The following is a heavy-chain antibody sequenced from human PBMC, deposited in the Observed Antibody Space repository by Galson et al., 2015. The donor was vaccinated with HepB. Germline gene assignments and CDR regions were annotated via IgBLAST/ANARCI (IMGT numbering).Heavy chain of an antibody. D-gene: IGHD2-21*02. V-gene: IGHV3-7*03. J-gene: IGHJ4*02. CDR3: AKVAILGVTPHYFDY. CDR2: INQDGSSK. CDR1: GFTFSSYW. Sequence: SLRLSCAASGFTFSSYWMNWVRQAPGKGLEWVAHINQDGSSKYYVDSVKGRFTISRDNAKDSVYLQLDSLRAEDTAVYYCAKVAILGVTPHYFDYWGQGTLVPVSS.